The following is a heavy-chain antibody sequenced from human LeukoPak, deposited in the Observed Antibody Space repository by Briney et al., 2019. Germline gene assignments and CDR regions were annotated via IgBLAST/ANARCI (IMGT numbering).Heavy chain of an antibody. CDR3: ARQAAVAGTLGGWFDP. V-gene: IGHV5-51*01. CDR2: IYPGDSDT. CDR1: GYSFTSYW. J-gene: IGHJ5*02. D-gene: IGHD6-19*01. Sequence: GESLKISCKGSGYSFTSYWIGWVRQMPGKGLEWMGIIYPGDSDTRYSPSFQGQVTISADKSISTAYLQWSSLKASDTAMYYCARQAAVAGTLGGWFDPWGQGTLVTVSS.